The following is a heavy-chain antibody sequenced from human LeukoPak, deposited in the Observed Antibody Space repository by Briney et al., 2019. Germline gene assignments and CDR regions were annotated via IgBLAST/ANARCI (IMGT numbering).Heavy chain of an antibody. CDR1: GFTFSSYW. CDR2: IKQDGSEK. V-gene: IGHV3-7*01. CDR3: ARGVKGAPRYYGMDV. D-gene: IGHD5/OR15-5a*01. J-gene: IGHJ6*02. Sequence: GGSLRLSCAASGFTFSSYWMSWVRQAPGKGLEWVANIKQDGSEKYYVDSVKGRFTISRDNAKNSLYLQMNSLRAEDTAVYYCARGVKGAPRYYGMDVWGQGTTVTVSS.